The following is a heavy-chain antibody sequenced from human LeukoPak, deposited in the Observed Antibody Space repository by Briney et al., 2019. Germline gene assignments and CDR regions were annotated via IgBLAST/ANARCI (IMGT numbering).Heavy chain of an antibody. Sequence: QPGGSLRLSCAASGFNFSSYAMSWVRQAPGKGVGWVSAISGSGGSTYYADSVKGRFNISRDNSKNTLYLQMNSLRAEDTAVYYCAKSGLYYYYYMDVWGKGTTVTVSS. V-gene: IGHV3-23*01. CDR2: ISGSGGST. CDR1: GFNFSSYA. J-gene: IGHJ6*03. CDR3: AKSGLYYYYYMDV. D-gene: IGHD3-22*01.